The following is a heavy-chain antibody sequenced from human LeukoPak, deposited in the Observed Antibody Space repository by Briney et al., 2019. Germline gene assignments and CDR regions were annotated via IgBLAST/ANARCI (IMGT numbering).Heavy chain of an antibody. CDR3: ARVVIDYHYYYYMDV. V-gene: IGHV4-30-2*01. CDR2: IYHSGST. D-gene: IGHD2/OR15-2a*01. CDR1: GGSISSGGYS. Sequence: SETLSLTCAVSGGSISSGGYSWSWIRQPPGKGLEWIGYIYHSGSTYYNPSLKSRVTISVDTSKNQFSLKLSSVTAADTAVYYCARVVIDYHYYYYMDVWGKGTTVTVSS. J-gene: IGHJ6*03.